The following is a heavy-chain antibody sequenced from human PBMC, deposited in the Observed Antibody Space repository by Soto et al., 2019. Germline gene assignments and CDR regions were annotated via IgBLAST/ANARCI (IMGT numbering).Heavy chain of an antibody. V-gene: IGHV4-30-2*01. CDR3: ASRSRGYFDY. CDR2: IYHSGST. Sequence: SETLSLTCAVSGGSISSGGYSWSWIRQPPGKGLEWIGYIYHSGSTYYNPSLKSRVTISVDRSKNQFSLKLSSVTAADTAVYYCASRSRGYFDYWGQGTLVTVSS. CDR1: GGSISSGGYS. D-gene: IGHD3-22*01. J-gene: IGHJ4*02.